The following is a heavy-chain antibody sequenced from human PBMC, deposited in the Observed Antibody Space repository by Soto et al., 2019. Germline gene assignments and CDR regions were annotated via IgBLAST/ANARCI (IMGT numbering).Heavy chain of an antibody. Sequence: LRLSCAASGFTFSGYAMSWVRQAPGKGLEWVSAISGSGGSTYYADSVKGRFTISRDNSKNTLYLQMNSLRAEDTAVYYCAKFTGYYYGSGSYYSDYWGQGTLVTVSS. CDR2: ISGSGGST. J-gene: IGHJ4*02. CDR1: GFTFSGYA. V-gene: IGHV3-23*01. CDR3: AKFTGYYYGSGSYYSDY. D-gene: IGHD3-10*01.